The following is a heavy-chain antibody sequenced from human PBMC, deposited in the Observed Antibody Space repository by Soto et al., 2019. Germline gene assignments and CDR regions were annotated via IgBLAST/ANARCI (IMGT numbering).Heavy chain of an antibody. CDR3: AGEGHEAVAGLSTRGMDV. CDR1: GGTFSSYA. J-gene: IGHJ6*02. CDR2: IIPIVGTA. D-gene: IGHD6-19*01. Sequence: QVQLVQSGAEVKKPGSSVKVSCKASGGTFSSYAISWVRQAPGQGLEWMGGIIPIVGTANYAQKFQGRVTITADESTSTAYMEMSSLRSEDTAVYYCAGEGHEAVAGLSTRGMDVWGQGTTVTVSS. V-gene: IGHV1-69*01.